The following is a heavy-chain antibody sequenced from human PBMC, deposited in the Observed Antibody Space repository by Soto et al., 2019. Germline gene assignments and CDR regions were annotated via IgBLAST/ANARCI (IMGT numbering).Heavy chain of an antibody. J-gene: IGHJ6*02. V-gene: IGHV1-69*01. CDR3: ASSFYCSSTSCYDYYYYGMDV. D-gene: IGHD2-2*01. Sequence: QVQLVQSGAEVKKPGSSVKVSCKASGGTFSSYAISWVRQAPGQGLEWMGGIIPIFGTANYAQKFQGRVTITADESTSTAYMELSSLSSEDTAVYYCASSFYCSSTSCYDYYYYGMDVWGQGTTVTVSS. CDR1: GGTFSSYA. CDR2: IIPIFGTA.